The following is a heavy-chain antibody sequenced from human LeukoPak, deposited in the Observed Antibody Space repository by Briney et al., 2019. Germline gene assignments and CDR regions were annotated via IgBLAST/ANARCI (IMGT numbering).Heavy chain of an antibody. D-gene: IGHD5-24*01. V-gene: IGHV4-30-2*01. CDR3: AISSRDGYNRDFDY. Sequence: SETLSLTCAVSGGSISSGGYSWSWIRQPPGKGLEWIGYIYHSGSTYYNPSLKSRVTISADRSKNQFSLKLSSVTAADTAVYYCAISSRDGYNRDFDYWGQGTLVTVSS. CDR2: IYHSGST. CDR1: GGSISSGGYS. J-gene: IGHJ4*02.